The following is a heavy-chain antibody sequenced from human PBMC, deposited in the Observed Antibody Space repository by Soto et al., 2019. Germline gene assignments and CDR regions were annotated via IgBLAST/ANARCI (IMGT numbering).Heavy chain of an antibody. D-gene: IGHD7-27*01. J-gene: IGHJ4*02. CDR1: GGSISSYY. CDR3: AKNWDWGSLVH. Sequence: SETLSLTCAVSGGSISSYYWSWIRQPPGKGLEWIGYIYYGGSTNYNPSLKSRVTISVDTSKNQFSLKLSSVTAADTAVYYCAKNWDWGSLVHWGQGTLVTVSS. V-gene: IGHV4-59*08. CDR2: IYYGGST.